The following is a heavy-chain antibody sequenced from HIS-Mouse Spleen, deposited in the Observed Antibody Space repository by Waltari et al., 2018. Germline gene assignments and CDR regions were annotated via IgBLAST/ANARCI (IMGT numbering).Heavy chain of an antibody. CDR3: ASLYYDILTGYYRDY. V-gene: IGHV3-21*01. CDR2: ISSSSSYI. CDR1: GFPFMCYS. Sequence: EVQLVESGGGLVKPGGSLRRSCAAPGFPFMCYSMNWVRQAPGRGLEWVSSISSSSSYIYYADSVKGRFTISRDNAKNSLYLQMNSLRAEDTAVYYCASLYYDILTGYYRDYWGQGTLVTVSS. D-gene: IGHD3-9*01. J-gene: IGHJ4*02.